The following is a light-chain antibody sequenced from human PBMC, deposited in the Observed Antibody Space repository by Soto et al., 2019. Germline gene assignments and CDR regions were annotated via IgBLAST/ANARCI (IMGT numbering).Light chain of an antibody. J-gene: IGLJ1*01. CDR1: SSDVGGYNY. Sequence: QSVLTQPASVSGSPGQSITISCTGTSSDVGGYNYVSWYHQHPGKAPKLMIYDVSNRPSGVSNRFSGSKSGNTASLTISGLQAEDEAYYYCCSYTSSSTLEVFGTGTKLTVL. V-gene: IGLV2-14*01. CDR2: DVS. CDR3: CSYTSSSTLEV.